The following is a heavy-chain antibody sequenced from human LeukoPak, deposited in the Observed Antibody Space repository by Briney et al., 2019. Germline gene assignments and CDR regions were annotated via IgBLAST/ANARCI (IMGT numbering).Heavy chain of an antibody. V-gene: IGHV4-4*07. CDR1: GGSISSYY. CDR3: ARDGYYYDSSGYYYGDYFDY. Sequence: SETLSLTCTVSGGSISSYYWSWIRQPAGKGLEWIGRIYTSGSTNYNPPLKSRVTMSVDTSKNQFSPKLSSVTAADTAVYYCARDGYYYDSSGYYYGDYFDYWGQGTLVTVSS. J-gene: IGHJ4*02. D-gene: IGHD3-22*01. CDR2: IYTSGST.